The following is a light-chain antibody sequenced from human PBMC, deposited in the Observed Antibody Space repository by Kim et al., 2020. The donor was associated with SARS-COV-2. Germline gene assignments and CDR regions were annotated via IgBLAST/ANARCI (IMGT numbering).Light chain of an antibody. J-gene: IGKJ1*01. CDR2: DAS. CDR1: QSDSSSY. CDR3: QQYGSSSQT. Sequence: SSGERATYSCRASQSDSSSYSAWYQQQSGQAPRLLVNDASARRTGITETFSGSGSGADFTLSISRLEPRDFAVYYCQQYGSSSQTFGQGTKVDIK. V-gene: IGKV3-20*01.